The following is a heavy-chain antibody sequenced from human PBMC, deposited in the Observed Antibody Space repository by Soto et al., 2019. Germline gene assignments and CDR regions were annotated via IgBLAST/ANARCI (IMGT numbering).Heavy chain of an antibody. V-gene: IGHV4-31*03. CDR2: IYYSGST. D-gene: IGHD4-17*01. J-gene: IGHJ4*02. CDR1: GGSISSGCYY. CDR3: ASQTYGDYQDY. Sequence: PSETLSLTCTVSGGSISSGCYYWSWIRQHPGKGLEWIGYIYYSGSTYYNPSLKSRVTISVDTSKNQLSLNLSSVTAADTAVYYCASQTYGDYQDYWGQGTLVTVS.